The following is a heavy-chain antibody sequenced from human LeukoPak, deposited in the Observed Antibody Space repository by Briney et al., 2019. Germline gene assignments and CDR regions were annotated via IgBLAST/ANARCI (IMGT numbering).Heavy chain of an antibody. V-gene: IGHV6-1*01. Sequence: SQTLSLTCAISGDSVSSNSAAWNWIRQSPSRGLEWLGRTYHRSKWYNDYAVSVKSRITINPDTSKNQFSLQLNSVTPEDTAVYYCARGRITIFGVVSHNWFDPWGQGTLVTVSS. CDR3: ARGRITIFGVVSHNWFDP. CDR1: GDSVSSNSAA. CDR2: TYHRSKWYN. D-gene: IGHD3-3*01. J-gene: IGHJ5*02.